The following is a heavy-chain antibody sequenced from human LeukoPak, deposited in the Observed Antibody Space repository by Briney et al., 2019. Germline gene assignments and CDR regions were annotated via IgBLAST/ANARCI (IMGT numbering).Heavy chain of an antibody. D-gene: IGHD6-19*01. V-gene: IGHV3-53*01. CDR3: AREGIAVAQQHYYMDV. CDR1: GLTVSSNY. Sequence: PGGSLTPSCPASGLTVSSNYISWVRPAPGKGLEWVSVIDSGGSTYYADSVKGRFTISRDNSKNTLYLQMNSLRAEDTAVYYCAREGIAVAQQHYYMDVWGKGTTVTVSS. J-gene: IGHJ6*03. CDR2: IDSGGST.